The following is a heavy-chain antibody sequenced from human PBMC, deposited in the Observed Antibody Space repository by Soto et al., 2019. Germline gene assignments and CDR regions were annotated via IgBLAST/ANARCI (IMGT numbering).Heavy chain of an antibody. CDR2: IYYSGST. D-gene: IGHD6-13*01. V-gene: IGHV4-59*01. J-gene: IGHJ5*02. CDR1: GGSISSYY. CDR3: ARFYRSPWFDP. Sequence: SETLSLTRTVSGGSISSYYWSWIRQPPGKGLEWIGYIYYSGSTNYNPSLKSRVTISVDTSKNQFSLKLSSVTAADTAVYYCARFYRSPWFDPWGQGTLVTV.